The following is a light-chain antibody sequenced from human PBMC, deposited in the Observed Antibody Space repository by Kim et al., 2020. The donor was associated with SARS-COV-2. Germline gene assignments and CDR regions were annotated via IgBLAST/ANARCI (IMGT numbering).Light chain of an antibody. CDR3: QSADSSGTYVV. J-gene: IGLJ2*01. CDR2: KDS. CDR1: ALPKQY. V-gene: IGLV3-25*03. Sequence: SYELTQPPSVSVSPGQTARITCSGDALPKQYAYWYQQKPGQAPVLVIYKDSERPAGIPERFSGSSSWTTVTLTIRGVQAEDEADYYCQSADSSGTYVVFG.